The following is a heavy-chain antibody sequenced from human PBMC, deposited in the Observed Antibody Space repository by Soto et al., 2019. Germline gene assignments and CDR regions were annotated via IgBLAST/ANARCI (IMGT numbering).Heavy chain of an antibody. CDR2: INPNTGGT. J-gene: IGHJ5*01. V-gene: IGHV1-2*02. CDR3: ARDRNRWKSNWFDL. CDR1: GFTFTGYY. Sequence: ASVKVSCKASGFTFTGYYMHWVRQAPGQGPEWMGWINPNTGGTKYAQKFQGGITMTRDTSISTAYMEVSRLTPDDTAVYYCARDRNRWKSNWFDLWGQGTLVPVSS. D-gene: IGHD1-1*01.